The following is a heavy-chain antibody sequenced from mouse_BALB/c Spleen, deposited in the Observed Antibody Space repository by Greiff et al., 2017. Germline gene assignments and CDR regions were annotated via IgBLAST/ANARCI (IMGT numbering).Heavy chain of an antibody. D-gene: IGHD2-14*01. CDR2: ISSGSSTI. J-gene: IGHJ4*01. CDR1: GFTFSSFG. Sequence: EVKLVESGGGLVQPGGSRKLSCAASGFTFSSFGMHWVRQAPEKGLEWVAYISSGSSTIYYADTLKGRFTISRDNPKNTLFLQMTSLRSEDTAMYYCSRNYRYGDYAMDYWGQGTSVTVSS. V-gene: IGHV5-17*02. CDR3: SRNYRYGDYAMDY.